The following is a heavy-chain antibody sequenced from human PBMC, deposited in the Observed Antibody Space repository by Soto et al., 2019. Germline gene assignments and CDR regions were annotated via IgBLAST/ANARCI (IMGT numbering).Heavy chain of an antibody. V-gene: IGHV4-31*03. Sequence: TLSLTCTLSGVSITSGAYSWTWVRQHPGKGLEWIGYIYYNGNPYSSPSLKSRLTISIDTSKNQFSLKLSSVTAADTAMYYCARARRRAVYAFDFWGQGKMVT. CDR3: ARARRRAVYAFDF. CDR1: GVSITSGAYS. D-gene: IGHD1-1*01. CDR2: IYYNGNP. J-gene: IGHJ3*01.